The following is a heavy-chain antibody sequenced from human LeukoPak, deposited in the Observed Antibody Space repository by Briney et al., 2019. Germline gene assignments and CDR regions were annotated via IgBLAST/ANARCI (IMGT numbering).Heavy chain of an antibody. V-gene: IGHV4-4*07. CDR1: SGSIGTFY. Sequence: PSETLSLTCTVSSGSIGTFYWTWVRQPARKGLEWIGHVYTTGSTAYNPSLKSRVTISLDKSRNEFSLRLTSVAAADTAVYYCARGNLYDSRGLLDFWGQGTLVTISS. CDR2: VYTTGST. J-gene: IGHJ4*02. CDR3: ARGNLYDSRGLLDF. D-gene: IGHD3-22*01.